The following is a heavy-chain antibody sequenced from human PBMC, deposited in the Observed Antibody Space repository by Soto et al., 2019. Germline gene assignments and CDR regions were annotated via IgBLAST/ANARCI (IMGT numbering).Heavy chain of an antibody. V-gene: IGHV4-34*01. J-gene: IGHJ5*02. CDR3: ARGPAAAGTGWFDP. CDR2: INHSGST. Sequence: PSETLSLTCAVYGESFIGYYWSWIRQHPGKGLEWIGEINHSGSTNYNPSLKSRFTISVDTSKNQFSLKLSSVTAADTAVYYCARGPAAAGTGWFDPWGQGTLVTVSS. D-gene: IGHD6-13*01. CDR1: GESFIGYY.